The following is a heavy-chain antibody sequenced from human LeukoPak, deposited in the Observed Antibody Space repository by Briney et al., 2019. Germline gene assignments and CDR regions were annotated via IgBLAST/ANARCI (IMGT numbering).Heavy chain of an antibody. CDR3: AIRTPYYYDSSGRPPFDY. CDR2: IIPIFGTA. D-gene: IGHD3-22*01. V-gene: IGHV1-69*06. Sequence: ASVKVSCKASGGTFSSYAISWVRQAPGQGLEWMGGIIPIFGTANYAQKFQGRVTITADKSTSTAYMELSSLRSEDTAVYYCAIRTPYYYDSSGRPPFDYWGQGTLVTVSS. CDR1: GGTFSSYA. J-gene: IGHJ4*02.